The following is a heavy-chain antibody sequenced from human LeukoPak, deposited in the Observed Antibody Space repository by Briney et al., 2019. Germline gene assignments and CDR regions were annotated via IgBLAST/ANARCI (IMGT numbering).Heavy chain of an antibody. Sequence: GGSLRLSCAASGFTFSDYYMSWIRQAPGKGLEWVSYISSSGSTIYYADSVKGRFTISRDNAKNSLYLQMNSLRAEDTAVYYCARALNPGYCSSTSCYPSWFDPWGQGTLVTVSS. V-gene: IGHV3-11*01. D-gene: IGHD2-2*01. CDR1: GFTFSDYY. CDR3: ARALNPGYCSSTSCYPSWFDP. CDR2: ISSSGSTI. J-gene: IGHJ5*02.